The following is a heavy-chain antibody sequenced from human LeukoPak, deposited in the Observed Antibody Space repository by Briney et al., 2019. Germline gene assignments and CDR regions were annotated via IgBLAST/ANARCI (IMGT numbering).Heavy chain of an antibody. V-gene: IGHV4-31*03. CDR2: IHYSGST. CDR1: GGSISSGDYY. CDR3: ARGNDSRKTGY. J-gene: IGHJ4*02. Sequence: SETLSLTCTVSGGSISSGDYYWSWIRQQPGKGLEWIGYIHYSGSTYYNPSLKSRITISVDTSKNQFSLRLSSVTAADTAEYFCARGNDSRKTGYWGQGTLVTVSA. D-gene: IGHD3-22*01.